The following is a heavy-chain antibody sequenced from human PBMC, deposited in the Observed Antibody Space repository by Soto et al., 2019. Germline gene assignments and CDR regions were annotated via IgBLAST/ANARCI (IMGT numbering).Heavy chain of an antibody. Sequence: TSETLSLTCTVSGGSISSGDYYWSWIRQPPGKGLEWIGYIYYSGSTYYNPSLKSRVTISVDTSKNQFSLKLSSVTAADTAVYYCVAATRGMDVWGQGTTVTVSS. CDR1: GGSISSGDYY. V-gene: IGHV4-30-4*01. CDR3: VAATRGMDV. D-gene: IGHD2-15*01. CDR2: IYYSGST. J-gene: IGHJ6*02.